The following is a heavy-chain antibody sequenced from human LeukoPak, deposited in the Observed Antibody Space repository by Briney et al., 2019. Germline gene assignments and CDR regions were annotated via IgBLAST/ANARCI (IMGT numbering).Heavy chain of an antibody. J-gene: IGHJ4*02. V-gene: IGHV3-7*03. D-gene: IGHD6-19*01. CDR2: TKEDGSDK. CDR3: ARNSGWFRFDY. CDR1: GVTFSNYW. Sequence: GGSLRLSCAASGVTFSNYWMDWVRQSPGKGLEWVANTKEDGSDKYYVDSVKGRFTISRDNAKNSLYLQMNSLRAEDTAVYYCARNSGWFRFDYWGQGTLVTVSS.